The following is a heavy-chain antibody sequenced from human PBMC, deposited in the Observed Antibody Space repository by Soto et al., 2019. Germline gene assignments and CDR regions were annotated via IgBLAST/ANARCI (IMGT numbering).Heavy chain of an antibody. CDR2: IWYDGSNK. V-gene: IGHV3-33*01. Sequence: GGSLRLSCAASGFTFSSYGMHWVRQAPGKGLEWVAVIWYDGSNKYYADSVKGRFTISRDNSKNTLYLQMNSLRAEDTAVYYCARDPYCSGGSCYPNNWFDPWGQGTLVTVSS. J-gene: IGHJ5*02. D-gene: IGHD2-15*01. CDR1: GFTFSSYG. CDR3: ARDPYCSGGSCYPNNWFDP.